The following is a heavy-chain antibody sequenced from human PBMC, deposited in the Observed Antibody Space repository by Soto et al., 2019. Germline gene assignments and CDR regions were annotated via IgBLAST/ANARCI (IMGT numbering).Heavy chain of an antibody. Sequence: VASVKVSCKASGYTFISYGISWVRQAPGQGLEWMGWTSAYNGNTNYAQKLQGRVTLTTDTSTSTAYMELRSLRSDDTAVYYCARGVVVIPDAAMSPELYYFDYWGQGTLVTVSS. D-gene: IGHD2-2*01. CDR3: ARGVVVIPDAAMSPELYYFDY. CDR1: GYTFISYG. J-gene: IGHJ4*02. CDR2: TSAYNGNT. V-gene: IGHV1-18*01.